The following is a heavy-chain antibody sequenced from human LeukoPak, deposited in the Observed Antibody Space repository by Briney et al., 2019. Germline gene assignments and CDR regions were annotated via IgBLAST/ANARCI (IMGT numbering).Heavy chain of an antibody. CDR1: GGSISSGGYY. V-gene: IGHV4-31*03. Sequence: PSETLSLTCTVSGGSISSGGYYWSWIRQHPGKGLEWIGYIYYSGSTYYNPSLKSRVTISVDTSKNQFSLKLSSVTAADTAVYYCARGRRGCSYGTFDYWGQGTLVTVSS. CDR3: ARGRRGCSYGTFDY. J-gene: IGHJ4*02. D-gene: IGHD5-18*01. CDR2: IYYSGST.